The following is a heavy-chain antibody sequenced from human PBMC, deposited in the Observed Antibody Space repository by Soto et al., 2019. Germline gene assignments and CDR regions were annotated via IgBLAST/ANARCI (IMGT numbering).Heavy chain of an antibody. CDR1: GFTFSSYW. Sequence: EVQLVESGGGLVQPGGSLRLSCAASGFTFSSYWMYWVRQAPGKGLVWVSRTNSDGSDTSYADSVKGRFTISRDNAKNTLYRQMNSLRAEDTAVYYCARDRGWSRCDYWGQGTLVTVSS. D-gene: IGHD6-19*01. J-gene: IGHJ4*02. CDR2: TNSDGSDT. CDR3: ARDRGWSRCDY. V-gene: IGHV3-74*01.